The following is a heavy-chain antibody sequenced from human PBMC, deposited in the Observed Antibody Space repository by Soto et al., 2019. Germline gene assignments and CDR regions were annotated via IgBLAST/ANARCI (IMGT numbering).Heavy chain of an antibody. CDR2: ISAYNGNT. V-gene: IGHV1-18*01. CDR3: ARGRVVVVAAAAFDI. D-gene: IGHD2-15*01. J-gene: IGHJ3*02. CDR1: GYTFTSYG. Sequence: ASVKVSCKASGYTFTSYGISWVRQAPGQGLEWMGWISAYNGNTNYAQKLQGRVTMTTDKSTSTAYMELRSLRSDDTAVYYCARGRVVVVAAAAFDIWGQGTLVTVSS.